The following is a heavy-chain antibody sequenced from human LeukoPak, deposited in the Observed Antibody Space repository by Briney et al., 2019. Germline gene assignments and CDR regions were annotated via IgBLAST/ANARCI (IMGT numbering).Heavy chain of an antibody. D-gene: IGHD3-22*01. V-gene: IGHV4-31*03. CDR3: ARGGYSSGYKPFDY. J-gene: IGHJ4*02. CDR1: GGSISSGGYY. CDR2: IYYSGST. Sequence: PSETLSLTCTVSGGSISSGGYYWSWIRQHPGKGLEWIGYIYYSGSTYYNPSLKSRVTISVDTSKDQFSLKLSSVTAADTAVYYCARGGYSSGYKPFDYWGQGTLVTVSS.